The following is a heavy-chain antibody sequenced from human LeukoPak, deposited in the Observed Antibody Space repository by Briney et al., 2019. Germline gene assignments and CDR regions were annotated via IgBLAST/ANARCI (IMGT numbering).Heavy chain of an antibody. CDR3: ARDGGGSSWYLVGYYYYYGMDV. Sequence: PGGSLRLSCVVSGFTFNRCWMNWVRQAPGKGLEWVANIKQDGSEKYYMDSVKGRFTISRDNAKNSLYLQMNSLRAEDTAVYYCARDGGGSSWYLVGYYYYYGMDVWGQGTTVTVSS. J-gene: IGHJ6*02. D-gene: IGHD6-13*01. V-gene: IGHV3-7*01. CDR2: IKQDGSEK. CDR1: GFTFNRCW.